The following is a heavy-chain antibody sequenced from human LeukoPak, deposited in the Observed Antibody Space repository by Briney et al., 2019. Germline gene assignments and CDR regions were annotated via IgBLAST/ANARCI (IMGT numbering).Heavy chain of an antibody. J-gene: IGHJ4*02. CDR2: ISSSSSYI. CDR3: ARDPGSSGPIY. D-gene: IGHD3-22*01. V-gene: IGHV3-21*01. CDR1: GFTFSSYW. Sequence: PGGSLRLSCAASGFTFSSYWMSWVRQAPGKGLEWVSSISSSSSYIYYADSVKGRFTISRDNAKNSLYLQMNSLRAEDTAVYYCARDPGSSGPIYWGQGTLVTVSS.